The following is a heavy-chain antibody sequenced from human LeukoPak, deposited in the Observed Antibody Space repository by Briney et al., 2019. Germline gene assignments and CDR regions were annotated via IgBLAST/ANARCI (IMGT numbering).Heavy chain of an antibody. V-gene: IGHV4-4*02. J-gene: IGHJ4*02. Sequence: SETLSLTCAVSGGSISSSNWWSWVRQPPGKGLEWIGEIYHSGSTNYNPSLKSRVTISVDKSKNQFSLKLSSVTAADTAVYYCAAAGYSSSWPPLGYWGQGTLVTVSS. CDR1: GGSISSSNW. D-gene: IGHD6-13*01. CDR3: AAAGYSSSWPPLGY. CDR2: IYHSGST.